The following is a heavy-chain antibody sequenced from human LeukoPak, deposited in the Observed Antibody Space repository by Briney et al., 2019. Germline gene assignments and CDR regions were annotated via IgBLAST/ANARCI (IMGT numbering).Heavy chain of an antibody. CDR1: GGSISSSSYY. J-gene: IGHJ4*02. V-gene: IGHV4-39*07. D-gene: IGHD2-2*02. CDR3: ARISSHYTFDY. CDR2: IYYSGST. Sequence: SETLSLTCTVSGGSISSSSYYWGWIRQPPGKGLEWIGSIYYSGSTYYNPSLKSRVTISVDTSKNQFSLKLSSVTAADTAVYYCARISSHYTFDYWGQGTLVTVSS.